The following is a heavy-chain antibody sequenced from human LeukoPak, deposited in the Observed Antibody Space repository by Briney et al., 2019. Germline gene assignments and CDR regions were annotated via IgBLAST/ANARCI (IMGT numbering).Heavy chain of an antibody. Sequence: GGSLRLSCAASGFTFSSYSMNWVRQAPGKGLEWVSSISSSSSYIYYADSVKGRFAISRDNAKNSLYLQMNSLRAEDTAVYYWPRNAHRSGWYLAYWGQGPLVTVSS. D-gene: IGHD6-19*01. CDR3: PRNAHRSGWYLAY. V-gene: IGHV3-21*01. J-gene: IGHJ4*02. CDR2: ISSSSSYI. CDR1: GFTFSSYS.